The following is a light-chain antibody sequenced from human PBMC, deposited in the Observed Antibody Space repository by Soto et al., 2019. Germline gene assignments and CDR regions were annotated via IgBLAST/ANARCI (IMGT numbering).Light chain of an antibody. CDR2: EVS. CDR3: CSYEGINDYV. V-gene: IGLV2-8*01. CDR1: SSDVGGYNY. Sequence: QSALTQPPSASGSPGQSVTISCTGSSSDVGGYNYVSWYQQYPGKAPKLMIYEVSKRPSGVPDRFSGSKSGNTASLTVSGLQAEDEADYYCCSYEGINDYVFGAGTKVTVL. J-gene: IGLJ1*01.